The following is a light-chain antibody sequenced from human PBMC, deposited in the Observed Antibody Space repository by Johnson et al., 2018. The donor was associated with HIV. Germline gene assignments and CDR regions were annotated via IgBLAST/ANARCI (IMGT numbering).Light chain of an antibody. CDR2: DNT. Sequence: QSVLTQPPSVSAAPGQKVTISCSGSSSNIGDNYVSWYQQLPGTAPKLLIYDNTKRPSGIPDRFSGSKSGTSATLGITGLQTGDEADYYCGTWGRRRMAGGVFGTGTKVTVL. CDR1: SSNIGDNY. V-gene: IGLV1-51*01. CDR3: GTWGRRRMAGGV. J-gene: IGLJ1*01.